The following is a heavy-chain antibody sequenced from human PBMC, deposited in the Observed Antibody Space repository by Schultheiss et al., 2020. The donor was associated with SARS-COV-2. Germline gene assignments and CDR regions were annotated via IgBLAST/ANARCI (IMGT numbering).Heavy chain of an antibody. CDR3: ARDFGSQPYYYYYYMDV. D-gene: IGHD1-26*01. CDR1: GFTFSSYA. CDR2: ISYDGSNK. V-gene: IGHV3-30*01. Sequence: GESLKISCAASGFTFSSYAMHWVRQAPGKGLEWVAVISYDGSNKYYADSVKGRFTISRDNSKNTLYLQMNSLRAEDTAVYYCARDFGSQPYYYYYYMDVWGKGTTVTVSS. J-gene: IGHJ6*03.